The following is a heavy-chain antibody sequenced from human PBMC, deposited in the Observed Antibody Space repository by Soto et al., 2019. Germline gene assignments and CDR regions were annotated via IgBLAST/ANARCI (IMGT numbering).Heavy chain of an antibody. CDR2: INHCGGT. Sequence: SEIQPVPWSVVGVYFRGHCCRRVRQPPRKGLGWIGEINHCGGTNYNPSLKSRVTISVDTSKNQFSLKLSSVTAADTAVYYCARRRHPYCSSTGCYLTPFEYWGQGTLVTVSS. CDR3: ARRRHPYCSSTGCYLTPFEY. J-gene: IGHJ4*02. D-gene: IGHD2-2*01. V-gene: IGHV4-34*01. CDR1: GVYFRGHC.